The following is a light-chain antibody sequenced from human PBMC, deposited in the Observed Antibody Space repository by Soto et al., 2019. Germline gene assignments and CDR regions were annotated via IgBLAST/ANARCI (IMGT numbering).Light chain of an antibody. CDR2: DVT. CDR3: CSYTTSSTYV. CDR1: FXDVGPHDY. V-gene: IGLV2-14*03. Sequence: QSVLTQPASVSGSPGQSITISCTGSFXDVGPHDYVSWYQQHPGKAPKLVIYDVTNRPSGVSGRFSGSKSGNTASLTISGLQAEDEADYYCCSYTTSSTYVFGTGTKVTV. J-gene: IGLJ1*01.